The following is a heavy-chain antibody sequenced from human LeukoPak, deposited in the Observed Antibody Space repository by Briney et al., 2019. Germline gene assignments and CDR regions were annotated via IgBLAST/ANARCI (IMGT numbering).Heavy chain of an antibody. CDR2: ISSSSSTI. CDR3: ARDSSGYYAGDFDY. CDR1: GFTFSSYR. V-gene: IGHV3-48*04. J-gene: IGHJ4*02. D-gene: IGHD6-19*01. Sequence: GGSLRLSCAASGFTFSSYRMNWVRQAPGKGLEWVSYISSSSSTIYYADSVKGRFTISRDNAKNSLYLQMNSLRAEDTAVYYCARDSSGYYAGDFDYWGQGTLVTVSP.